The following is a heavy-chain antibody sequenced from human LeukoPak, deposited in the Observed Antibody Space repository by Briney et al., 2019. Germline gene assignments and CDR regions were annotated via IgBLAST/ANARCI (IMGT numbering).Heavy chain of an antibody. CDR2: ISTTGDRT. Sequence: GGSLRLSCAASGFTFNSYAMIWVRQAPGKGLESISSISTTGDRTYYADSVKGRFAISRDNSKNTLYLQMNSLRAEDTAVYYCARILERELQYYYYGMDVWGQGTSVTVSS. D-gene: IGHD5-24*01. CDR3: ARILERELQYYYYGMDV. V-gene: IGHV3-23*01. CDR1: GFTFNSYA. J-gene: IGHJ6*02.